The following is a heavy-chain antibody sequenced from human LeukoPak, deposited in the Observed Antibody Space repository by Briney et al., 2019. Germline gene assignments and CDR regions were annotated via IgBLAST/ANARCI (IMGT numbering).Heavy chain of an antibody. D-gene: IGHD3-10*01. CDR1: GFSFSTYG. Sequence: SLSLSCAASGFSFSTYGMHWVRPAPGKGLEWVAFIYYDGSNKFYADSVKGRFTVSRDNSKSTLYLQMNILCAEDTVFYYCTREEVRAPLDNWGQGTLVTVSS. V-gene: IGHV3-33*01. J-gene: IGHJ4*02. CDR2: IYYDGSNK. CDR3: TREEVRAPLDN.